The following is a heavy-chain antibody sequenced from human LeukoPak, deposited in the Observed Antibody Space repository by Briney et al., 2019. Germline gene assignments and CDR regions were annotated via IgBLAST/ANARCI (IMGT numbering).Heavy chain of an antibody. CDR2: MNPNSGNT. Sequence: ASVKVSCKASGYTFTSYDINWVRQATGQGLEWMGWMNPNSGNTGYAHNFQGRVTMTRNTSISTAYMELSSVRSEDTAVYYCASRGYSSGGFDYWGQGTLVTVSS. D-gene: IGHD6-19*01. CDR1: GYTFTSYD. V-gene: IGHV1-8*01. J-gene: IGHJ4*02. CDR3: ASRGYSSGGFDY.